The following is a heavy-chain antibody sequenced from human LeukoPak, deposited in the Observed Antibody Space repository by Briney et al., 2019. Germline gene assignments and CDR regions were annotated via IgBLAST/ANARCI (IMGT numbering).Heavy chain of an antibody. Sequence: SVRVSCKASGGTFSSYAISWVRQAPGQGLEWMGGIIPIFGTANYAQKFQGRVTITADESTSTAYMELSSLRSGDTAVYYCARVPTGTDAGHYFDYWGQGTLVTVSS. CDR1: GGTFSSYA. D-gene: IGHD1-1*01. J-gene: IGHJ4*02. V-gene: IGHV1-69*13. CDR3: ARVPTGTDAGHYFDY. CDR2: IIPIFGTA.